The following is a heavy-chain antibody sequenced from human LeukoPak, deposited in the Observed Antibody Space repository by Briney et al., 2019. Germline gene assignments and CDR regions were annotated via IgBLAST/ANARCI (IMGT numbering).Heavy chain of an antibody. V-gene: IGHV3-74*01. CDR1: GFTFSSYW. J-gene: IGHJ4*02. D-gene: IGHD4-23*01. CDR2: IASDGSST. CDR3: ARGRPHGNDY. Sequence: QPGGSLRLSCAASGFTFSSYWMYWVRHAPGKGLVWVSRIASDGSSTTYADSVKGRFSISRDNAKNTLYLQMNSLRVEDTAVYYRARGRPHGNDYWGQGTLVTVSS.